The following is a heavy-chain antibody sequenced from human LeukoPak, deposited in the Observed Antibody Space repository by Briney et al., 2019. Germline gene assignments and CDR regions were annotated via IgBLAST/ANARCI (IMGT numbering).Heavy chain of an antibody. D-gene: IGHD5-12*01. Sequence: GGSLRLSCAASGFTFSSYAMSWVRQAPGKGLEWVSSISNSGGRTFYTDSVKGRFTISRDNSKITLYPQMNSLRAEDTAVYYCAKSYNGYESKPDYWGQGTLVTVSS. CDR3: AKSYNGYESKPDY. J-gene: IGHJ4*02. CDR2: ISNSGGRT. CDR1: GFTFSSYA. V-gene: IGHV3-23*01.